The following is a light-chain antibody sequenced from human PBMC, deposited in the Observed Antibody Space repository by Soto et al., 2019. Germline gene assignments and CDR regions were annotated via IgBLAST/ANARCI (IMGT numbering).Light chain of an antibody. CDR2: GAS. J-gene: IGKJ1*01. Sequence: EIVLTQSPGTLSLSPGERGTLSCRASQSVTRSYLAWYQQKPGQAPRLLIYGASSRATGIPDRFSGSGSGTDFTLTISRLETEDCAVCYCQHYGDSPWTFGQGTKVEIK. V-gene: IGKV3-20*01. CDR3: QHYGDSPWT. CDR1: QSVTRSY.